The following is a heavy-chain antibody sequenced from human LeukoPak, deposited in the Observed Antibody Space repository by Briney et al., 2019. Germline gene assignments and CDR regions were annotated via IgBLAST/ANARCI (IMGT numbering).Heavy chain of an antibody. D-gene: IGHD3-16*02. V-gene: IGHV4-34*01. CDR1: GGSFSGYY. CDR3: ARHVVGYDYVWGSYRPPYYFDY. J-gene: IGHJ4*02. CDR2: INHSGST. Sequence: SETLSLTCAVYGGSFSGYYWSWIRQPPGKGLEWIGEINHSGSTNYNPSLKSRVTISVDTSKNQFSLKLSSVTAADTAVYYCARHVVGYDYVWGSYRPPYYFDYWGQGTLVTVSS.